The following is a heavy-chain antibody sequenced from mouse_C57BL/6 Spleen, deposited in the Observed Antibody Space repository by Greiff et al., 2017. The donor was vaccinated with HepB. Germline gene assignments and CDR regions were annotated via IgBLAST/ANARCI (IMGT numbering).Heavy chain of an antibody. V-gene: IGHV3-6*01. CDR3: ARVRYYGSSYGAMDY. J-gene: IGHJ4*01. Sequence: VQLQQSGPGLVKPSQSLSLTCSVTGYSITSGYYWNWIRQFPGNKLEWMGYISYDGSNNYNPSLKNRISITRDTSQNQFFLKLNSVTTEDTATYYCARVRYYGSSYGAMDYWGQGTSVTVSS. CDR2: ISYDGSN. D-gene: IGHD1-1*01. CDR1: GYSITSGYY.